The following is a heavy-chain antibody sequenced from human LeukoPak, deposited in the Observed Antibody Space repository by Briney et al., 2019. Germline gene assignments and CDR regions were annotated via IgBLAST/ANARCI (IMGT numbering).Heavy chain of an antibody. CDR3: ARHYRGYYDSSGYAHDAFDI. CDR1: GGSISGYY. J-gene: IGHJ3*02. D-gene: IGHD3-22*01. V-gene: IGHV4-59*08. CDR2: IYYSGST. Sequence: SETLSLTCTVSGGSISGYYWNWIRQPPGKGLEWIGYIYYSGSTNYNPSLKSRVTISVDTSKNQFSLKLSSVTAADTAVYYCARHYRGYYDSSGYAHDAFDIWGQGTMVTVSS.